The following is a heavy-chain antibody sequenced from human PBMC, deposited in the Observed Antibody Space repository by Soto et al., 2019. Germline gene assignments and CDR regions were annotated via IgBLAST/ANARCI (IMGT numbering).Heavy chain of an antibody. V-gene: IGHV3-48*03. CDR3: ARGWSYDIAVGSADY. CDR1: GFTFSSYE. D-gene: IGHD2-21*02. J-gene: IGHJ4*02. CDR2: ISSSGSTI. Sequence: EVQLVESGGGLVQPGGSLSLSCAASGFTFSSYEMNWVRQAPGKGLEWVSYISSSGSTIYYADSVQGRFTISRDNAKKSVSLQMNSLRAEDTAVYYCARGWSYDIAVGSADYWGQGTLFTVAS.